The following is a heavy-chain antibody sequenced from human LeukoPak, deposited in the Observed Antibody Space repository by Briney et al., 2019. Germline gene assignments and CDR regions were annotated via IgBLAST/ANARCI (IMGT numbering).Heavy chain of an antibody. CDR1: GFTFSSYSMN. CDR3: ARHRWSGTFNFDC. J-gene: IGHJ4*02. V-gene: IGHV4-59*05. D-gene: IGHD3-3*01. Sequence: GSLRLSCAASGFTFSSYSMNWVRQPPGKGLEWIGSISYSGSSYYSPSLQSRVSLSVDTSKNQFSLKLNSVTAADTAVYYCARHRWSGTFNFDCWGQGTLVTVSS. CDR2: ISYSGSS.